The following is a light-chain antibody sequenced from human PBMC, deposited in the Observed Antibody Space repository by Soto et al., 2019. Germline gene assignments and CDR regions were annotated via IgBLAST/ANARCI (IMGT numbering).Light chain of an antibody. Sequence: DIQMTQSPSTLSASVGDGVTITCRASQSISTWLAWYQQKPGKAPKLLIYDASSLESGVPSRFSGSVSGTEFTLTISSLQPDDFATYYCQQYNSYSWTFGQGTKVDIK. V-gene: IGKV1-5*01. J-gene: IGKJ1*01. CDR1: QSISTW. CDR3: QQYNSYSWT. CDR2: DAS.